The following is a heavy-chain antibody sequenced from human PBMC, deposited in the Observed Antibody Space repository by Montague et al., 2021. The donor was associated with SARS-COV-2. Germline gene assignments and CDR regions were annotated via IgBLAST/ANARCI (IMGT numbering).Heavy chain of an antibody. D-gene: IGHD2/OR15-2a*01. CDR3: ARSITLPAVLAS. J-gene: IGHJ5*02. CDR2: IYSGGIT. Sequence: SLRLSCAASGFTINTNLMTWVRQAPGKGLEWISIIYSGGITYYADSVKGRFTISRDDSKNTVYLQMNSLRAEDTATYFCARSITLPAVLASWGQGTLVTVSS. CDR1: GFTINTNL. V-gene: IGHV3-53*01.